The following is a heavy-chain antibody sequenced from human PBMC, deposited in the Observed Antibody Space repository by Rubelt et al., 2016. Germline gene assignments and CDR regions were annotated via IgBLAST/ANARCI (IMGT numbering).Heavy chain of an antibody. J-gene: IGHJ4*02. Sequence: KGLVWVAQIISDGSTTTYADSVEGRFTISRDNAKNTLYLQMNSLRAEDTAVYYCAKDRHIYGSSPFDYWGQGTLVTVSS. D-gene: IGHD5-18*01. CDR3: AKDRHIYGSSPFDY. V-gene: IGHV3-74*01. CDR2: IISDGSTT.